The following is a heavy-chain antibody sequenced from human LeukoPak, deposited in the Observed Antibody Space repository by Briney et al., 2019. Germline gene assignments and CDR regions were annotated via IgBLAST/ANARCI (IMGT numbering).Heavy chain of an antibody. CDR2: ISYDGSNK. Sequence: GGSLRLSCAASGFTFSSYAMHWVRQAPGKGLEWVAVISYDGSNKYYADSVKGRFTISRDNSKNTLYLQMNSLRAEDTAVYYCARVEETATTAAIIRKYSYYYYYMDVWGKGNTVTVSS. J-gene: IGHJ6*03. CDR3: ARVEETATTAAIIRKYSYYYYYMDV. D-gene: IGHD6-25*01. V-gene: IGHV3-30*04. CDR1: GFTFSSYA.